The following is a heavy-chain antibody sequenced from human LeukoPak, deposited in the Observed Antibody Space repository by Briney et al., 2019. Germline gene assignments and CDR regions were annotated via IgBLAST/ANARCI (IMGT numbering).Heavy chain of an antibody. CDR3: ARGAYHCSSTTCYPVD. J-gene: IGHJ4*02. Sequence: PGGSLRLSCAASGFSFSSYSMNWVRQAPGKGLECVSSISSGSSYIYYADSVKGRFTISRDNAKNSLYLQMNSLRAEDTAVYYCARGAYHCSSTTCYPVDWGQGTLVTVSS. CDR1: GFSFSSYS. CDR2: ISSGSSYI. V-gene: IGHV3-21*01. D-gene: IGHD2-2*01.